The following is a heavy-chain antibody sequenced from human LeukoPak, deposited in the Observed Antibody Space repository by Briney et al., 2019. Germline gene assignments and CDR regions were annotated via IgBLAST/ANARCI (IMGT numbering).Heavy chain of an antibody. Sequence: GGSLRLSCIGTGFTFSSDAMGWVRQAPGKGLEWVSSISGSSDYTYHADSVRGRFTISRDNSKNTMYLQMSSLRADDTAVYYCTKGLYMTTVASLFDPWGQGTLVTVSS. J-gene: IGHJ5*02. CDR2: ISGSSDYT. CDR3: TKGLYMTTVASLFDP. D-gene: IGHD4-23*01. CDR1: GFTFSSDA. V-gene: IGHV3-23*01.